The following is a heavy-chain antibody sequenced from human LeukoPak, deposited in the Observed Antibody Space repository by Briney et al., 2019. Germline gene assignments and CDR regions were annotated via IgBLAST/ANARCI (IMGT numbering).Heavy chain of an antibody. CDR2: IGTAGDT. D-gene: IGHD1-7*01. CDR3: AKDLGITGTTAQDY. J-gene: IGHJ4*02. Sequence: GGSLRLSCAASGFTFSSYDMHWVRQATGKGLEWVSAIGTAGDTYYPGSVKGRFTISRDNSKNTLYLQMNSLRAEDTAVYYCAKDLGITGTTAQDYWGQGTLVTVSS. CDR1: GFTFSSYD. V-gene: IGHV3-13*01.